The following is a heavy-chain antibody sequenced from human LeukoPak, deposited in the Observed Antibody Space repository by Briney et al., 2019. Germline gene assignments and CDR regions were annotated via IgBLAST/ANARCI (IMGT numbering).Heavy chain of an antibody. CDR3: ARDMASTSRGYSYGSPDS. J-gene: IGHJ5*01. Sequence: QPGGSLRLSCAASGFAFDDYAMHWVRQAPGKGLNWVTLINGDGVYTYYADSMRGRFTISRDNSKNSLYLQMNSLTTEDSALYYCARDMASTSRGYSYGSPDSWGQGTLVTVSS. CDR1: GFAFDDYA. V-gene: IGHV3-43*02. D-gene: IGHD5-18*01. CDR2: INGDGVYT.